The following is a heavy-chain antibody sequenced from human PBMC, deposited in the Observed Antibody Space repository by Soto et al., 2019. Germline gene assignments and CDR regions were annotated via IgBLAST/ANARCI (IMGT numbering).Heavy chain of an antibody. CDR3: AKDSRTENWNYVPFSASGMDV. CDR1: GYSFTSYW. Sequence: PGESLKISCKGSGYSFTSYWIGWVRQMPGKGLEWMGIIYPGDSDTRYSPSFQGQVTISADKSISTAYLQWSSLKASDTAMYYCAKDSRTENWNYVPFSASGMDVWGQGTTVTVSS. CDR2: IYPGDSDT. J-gene: IGHJ6*02. D-gene: IGHD1-7*01. V-gene: IGHV5-51*01.